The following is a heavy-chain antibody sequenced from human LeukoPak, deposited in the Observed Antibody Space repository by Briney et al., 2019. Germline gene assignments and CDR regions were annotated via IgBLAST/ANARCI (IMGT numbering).Heavy chain of an antibody. CDR3: ARGNVDLRITMIVVVNPFDY. J-gene: IGHJ4*02. V-gene: IGHV4-34*01. CDR1: GGSFNGYY. CDR2: INHSGST. Sequence: SETLSLTCAVYGGSFNGYYWSWIRQPPGKGLEWIGEINHSGSTNYNPSLKSRVTISVDTSKNQFSLKLSSVTAADTAVYYCARGNVDLRITMIVVVNPFDYWGQGTLVTVSS. D-gene: IGHD3-22*01.